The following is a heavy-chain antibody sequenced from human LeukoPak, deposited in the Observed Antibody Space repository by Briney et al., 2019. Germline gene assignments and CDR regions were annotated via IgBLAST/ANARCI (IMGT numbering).Heavy chain of an antibody. CDR1: GYTFTSYG. V-gene: IGHV1-18*01. Sequence: ASVKVSCKASGYTFTSYGISWVRQAPGQGLEWMGWISAYNGNSNYAQKFQGRVTMTTDTSTSTGYMELRSLRSDDTAVYYCARDRPTMITFGGVIIAAYWGQGTLVSVSS. J-gene: IGHJ4*02. CDR3: ARDRPTMITFGGVIIAAY. CDR2: ISAYNGNS. D-gene: IGHD3-16*02.